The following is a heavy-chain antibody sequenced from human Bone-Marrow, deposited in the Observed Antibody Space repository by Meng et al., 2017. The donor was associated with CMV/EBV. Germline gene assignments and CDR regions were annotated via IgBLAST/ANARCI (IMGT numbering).Heavy chain of an antibody. CDR3: ARDELGSIAAAGDAFDI. V-gene: IGHV1-69*05. CDR2: IIPIFGTA. D-gene: IGHD6-13*01. J-gene: IGHJ3*02. Sequence: SVKVSCKASGGTFSSYAISWVRQAPGQGLEWMGGIIPIFGTANYAQKFQGRVTITTDESTSTAYMELSSLRSEDTAVYYCARDELGSIAAAGDAFDIWGQGTMVTVSS. CDR1: GGTFSSYA.